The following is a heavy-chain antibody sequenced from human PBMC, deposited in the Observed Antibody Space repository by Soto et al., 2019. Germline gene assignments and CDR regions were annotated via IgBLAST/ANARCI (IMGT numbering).Heavy chain of an antibody. CDR2: ISGSGGET. J-gene: IGHJ4*02. CDR3: AKEIAVAVATPPEY. Sequence: EVQLLQSGGGLVQPGGSLRLSCTASGFTYSIYAMAWVRQAPGKVLEWVSAISGSGGETYYADSVKGRFTISRDNSKNTVYLQMTNLRAEDTAVYYCAKEIAVAVATPPEYWGQGTLVTVSS. V-gene: IGHV3-23*01. CDR1: GFTYSIYA. D-gene: IGHD5-12*01.